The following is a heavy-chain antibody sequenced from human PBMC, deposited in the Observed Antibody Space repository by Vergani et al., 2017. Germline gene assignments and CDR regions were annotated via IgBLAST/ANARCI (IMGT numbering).Heavy chain of an antibody. CDR1: GFTFSGSA. D-gene: IGHD2-21*01. CDR3: TTDPRYCGDGSCYWLRDHHYYGMDV. J-gene: IGHJ6*02. V-gene: IGHV3-73*02. Sequence: EVQLVESGGGLVQPGGSLKLSCAASGFTFSGSAMHWVRQASGKGLEWVGRIRSKANSYATAYAASVKGRFTISRDDSKNTAYLQMNSLKTEDTAVYYCTTDPRYCGDGSCYWLRDHHYYGMDVWGQGTTVTVSS. CDR2: IRSKANSYAT.